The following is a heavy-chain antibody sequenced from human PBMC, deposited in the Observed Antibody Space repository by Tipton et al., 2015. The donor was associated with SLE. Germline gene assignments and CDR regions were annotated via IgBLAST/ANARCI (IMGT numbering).Heavy chain of an antibody. J-gene: IGHJ5*02. CDR1: GGSFSGDS. CDR3: ARGGHYAWFGP. Sequence: TLSLTCAVYGGSFSGDSWSCIRQPPGKGLQWIGEINRSGSTNYNPSLKSRVTISVDTSKNQFSLKLSSVTAADTAVYYCARGGHYAWFGPWGQGFLVTVSS. CDR2: INRSGST. D-gene: IGHD3-3*01. V-gene: IGHV4-34*01.